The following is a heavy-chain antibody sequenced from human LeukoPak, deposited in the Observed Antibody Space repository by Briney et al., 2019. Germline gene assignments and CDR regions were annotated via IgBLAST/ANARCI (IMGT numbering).Heavy chain of an antibody. CDR1: GVSFSDYT. V-gene: IGHV3-23*01. J-gene: IGHJ4*02. CDR2: GRARGGDI. CDR3: AKGGRDSSGWYPSDS. Sequence: GGSLRLSCAASGVSFSDYTISWVREAPGKGLECVSGGRARGGDIFYVEYVKGRFTISRDNSKNTLYLQLNSLRVEDTAVYYCAKGGRDSSGWYPSDSWGQGTLVSVFS. D-gene: IGHD6-19*01.